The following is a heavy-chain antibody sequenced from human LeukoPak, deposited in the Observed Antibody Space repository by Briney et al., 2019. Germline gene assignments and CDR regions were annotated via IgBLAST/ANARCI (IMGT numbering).Heavy chain of an antibody. V-gene: IGHV3-49*03. CDR1: AFTFGDYS. CDR2: LYSKAYCWTT. D-gene: IGHD2-15*01. CDR3: TRDPLXVVAATXEDY. J-gene: IGHJ4*01. Sequence: CLRLPLTASAFTFGDYSFSLFRLPPEPGPGRVGFLYSKAYCWTTEYAASVKGRFTISRDDSKSIAYLQMNSLKTEDTAVYYCTRDPLXVVAATXEDYWGXXXXXXVS.